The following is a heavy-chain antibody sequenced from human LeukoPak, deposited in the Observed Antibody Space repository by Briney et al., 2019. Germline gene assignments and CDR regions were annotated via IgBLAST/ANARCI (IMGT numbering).Heavy chain of an antibody. CDR3: GYCSSTSWPLYYFDY. Sequence: GGSLRLSCTASGFTFGDYAMSWFRQAPGKGVEWVGFIRSKAYGGTTEYAASVKGRFTISRDDSKSIAYLQMNSLKTEDTAVYYCGYCSSTSWPLYYFDYWGQGTLVTVSS. V-gene: IGHV3-49*03. J-gene: IGHJ4*02. CDR2: IRSKAYGGTT. D-gene: IGHD2-2*01. CDR1: GFTFGDYA.